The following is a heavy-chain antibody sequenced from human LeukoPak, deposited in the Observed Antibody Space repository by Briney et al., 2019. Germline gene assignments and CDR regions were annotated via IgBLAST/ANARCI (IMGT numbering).Heavy chain of an antibody. Sequence: ASVKVSCKASGYTFTSYGISWVRQAPGQGLEWMGWISAYNGNTNYAQKLQGRVTMTTDTSTSTAYMELRSLRSDDTAVYYCARDRQRLIVVPAAMPYWGQGTLVTVSS. CDR2: ISAYNGNT. CDR1: GYTFTSYG. CDR3: ARDRQRLIVVPAAMPY. J-gene: IGHJ4*02. D-gene: IGHD2-2*01. V-gene: IGHV1-18*01.